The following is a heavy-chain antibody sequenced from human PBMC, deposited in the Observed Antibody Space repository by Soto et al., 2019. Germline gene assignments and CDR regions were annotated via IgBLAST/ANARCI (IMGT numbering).Heavy chain of an antibody. D-gene: IGHD2-2*01. CDR1: GGSFSGYY. V-gene: IGHV4-34*01. CDR3: ARGAPYCSSTSCYSGLFNYYYYYMDV. Sequence: QVQLQQWGAGLLKPSETLSLTCAVYGGSFSGYYWSWIRQPPGKGLEWIGEINHSGSTNYTPSLKSRVTISVDTSKNQFSLKLSSVTAADTAVYYCARGAPYCSSTSCYSGLFNYYYYYMDVWGKGTTVTVSS. CDR2: INHSGST. J-gene: IGHJ6*03.